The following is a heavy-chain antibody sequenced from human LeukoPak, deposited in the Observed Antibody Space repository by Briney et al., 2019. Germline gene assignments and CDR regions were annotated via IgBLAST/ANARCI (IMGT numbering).Heavy chain of an antibody. CDR3: TRETVVAATASLGY. CDR1: GFTFSTSA. V-gene: IGHV3-74*01. J-gene: IGHJ4*02. CDR2: INSDGSTI. D-gene: IGHD2-2*01. Sequence: GGSLRLSCAASGFTFSTSAMTWVRQAPGKGLVWVSRINSDGSTINYADSVKGRFTISRDNAKNTRYLQMDSLRAEDTAVYYCTRETVVAATASLGYWGLGTLVTVSS.